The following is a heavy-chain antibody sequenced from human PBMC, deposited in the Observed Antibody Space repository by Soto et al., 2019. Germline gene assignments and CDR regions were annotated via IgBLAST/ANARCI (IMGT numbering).Heavy chain of an antibody. Sequence: VHLVQSGAEVRKPGASVKVSCKASGYTFSSYAMHWVRQAPGQRLEWMGWINAGYGNTKSSQKFQDRVTISRDTSASTAYMELTSLRSEDTAVYYCARDTGDGTFDFWGQGTLVTVSS. D-gene: IGHD7-27*01. CDR2: INAGYGNT. CDR1: GYTFSSYA. V-gene: IGHV1-3*01. J-gene: IGHJ4*02. CDR3: ARDTGDGTFDF.